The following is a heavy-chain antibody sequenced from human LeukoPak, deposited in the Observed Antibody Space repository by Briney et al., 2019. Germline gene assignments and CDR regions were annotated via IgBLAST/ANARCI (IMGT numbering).Heavy chain of an antibody. CDR1: GFTFSSYW. CDR3: ARLSSYYYGSGSYFDY. V-gene: IGHV3-7*01. Sequence: GGSLRLSCAASGFTFSSYWMSWVRQAPGKGLEWVANIKQDGSEKYYVDSVKGRFTISRDNAKNSLYLQMNSLRAEDTAVYYCARLSSYYYGSGSYFDYWGQGTLVTVSS. D-gene: IGHD3-10*01. J-gene: IGHJ4*02. CDR2: IKQDGSEK.